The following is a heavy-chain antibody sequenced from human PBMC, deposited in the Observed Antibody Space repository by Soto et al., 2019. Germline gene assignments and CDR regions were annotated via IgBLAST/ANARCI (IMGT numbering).Heavy chain of an antibody. J-gene: IGHJ4*02. CDR2: IIPIFGTA. D-gene: IGHD5-12*01. Sequence: QVQLVQSGAEVKKPGSSVKVSCKASGGTFSSYAISWVRQAPGQGLEWMGGIIPIFGTANYAQKFQGRVTITAAESTSTAVMELSRLISEDTAVYYCAREAKLAHIVVTIEDVGCFDYCGQGTLVVVCS. CDR1: GGTFSSYA. V-gene: IGHV1-69*01. CDR3: AREAKLAHIVVTIEDVGCFDY.